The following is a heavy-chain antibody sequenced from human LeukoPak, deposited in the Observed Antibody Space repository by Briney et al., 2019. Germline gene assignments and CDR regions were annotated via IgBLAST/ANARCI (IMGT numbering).Heavy chain of an antibody. CDR2: VSAANNP. CDR1: GYIFTPHH. Sequence: VASVKASCKTSGYIFTPHHIHWMRQAPGQGLELLGWVSAANNPEYSQKFQGRVVITRDASATTSYLELSSLRSEDTAVYYCAMSVEMPPIPSFDYWGQGTLVTVSS. D-gene: IGHD5-24*01. V-gene: IGHV1-3*01. J-gene: IGHJ4*02. CDR3: AMSVEMPPIPSFDY.